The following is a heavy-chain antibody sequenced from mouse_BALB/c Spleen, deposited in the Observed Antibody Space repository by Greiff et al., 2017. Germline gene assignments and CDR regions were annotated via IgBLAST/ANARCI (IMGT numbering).Heavy chain of an antibody. Sequence: VQLKESGPELVKPGASVKMSCKASGYTFTSYVMHWVKQKPGQGLEWIGYINPYNDGTKYNEKFKGKATLTSDKSSSTAYMELSSLTSEDSAVYYCARWLYDYDEAWFAYWGQGTLVTVSA. D-gene: IGHD2-4*01. J-gene: IGHJ3*01. CDR2: INPYNDGT. CDR3: ARWLYDYDEAWFAY. CDR1: GYTFTSYV. V-gene: IGHV1-14*01.